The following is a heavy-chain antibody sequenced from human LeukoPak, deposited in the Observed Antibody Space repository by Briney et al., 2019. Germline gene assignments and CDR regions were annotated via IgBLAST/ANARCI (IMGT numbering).Heavy chain of an antibody. V-gene: IGHV3-30-3*01. J-gene: IGHJ6*02. CDR1: GYTFTGYY. Sequence: SCKASGYTFTGYYMHWVRQAPGKGLEWVAVISYDGSNKYYADSVKGRFTISRDNSKNTLYLQMTSLRAEDTAVYYCARSSSTVDVWGQGTTVTVSS. CDR3: ARSSSTVDV. CDR2: ISYDGSNK. D-gene: IGHD2-2*01.